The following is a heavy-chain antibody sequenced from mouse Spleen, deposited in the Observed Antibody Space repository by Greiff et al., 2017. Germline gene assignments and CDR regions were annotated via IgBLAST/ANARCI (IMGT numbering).Heavy chain of an antibody. D-gene: IGHD2-1*01. J-gene: IGHJ2*01. Sequence: EVKLMESGPGLVKPSQSLSLTCSVTGYSITSGYYWNWIRQFPGNKLEWMGYISYDGSNNYNPSLKNRISITRDTSKNQFFLKLNSVTTEDTATYYCARKDCNCFDYWGQGTTLTVSS. CDR3: ARKDCNCFDY. CDR2: ISYDGSN. V-gene: IGHV3-6*01. CDR1: GYSITSGYY.